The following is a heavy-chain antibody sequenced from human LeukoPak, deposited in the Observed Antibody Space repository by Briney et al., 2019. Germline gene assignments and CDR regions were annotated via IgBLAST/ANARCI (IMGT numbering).Heavy chain of an antibody. Sequence: GGSLRLSCAASGFTFSDYAMTWVRQAPVKGLEWVSVVSAAGDDTYYADSVKGRFTISRDNSKNTLNLQMHSPRVEDTAVYYCAKGVGTVVPSFFDFWGQGAPVTVSS. J-gene: IGHJ4*02. CDR1: GFTFSDYA. CDR2: VSAAGDDT. D-gene: IGHD3-22*01. CDR3: AKGVGTVVPSFFDF. V-gene: IGHV3-23*01.